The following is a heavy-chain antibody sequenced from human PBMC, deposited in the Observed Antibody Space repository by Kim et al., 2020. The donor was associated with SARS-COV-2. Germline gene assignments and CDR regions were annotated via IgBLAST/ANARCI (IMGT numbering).Heavy chain of an antibody. V-gene: IGHV3-23*01. J-gene: IGHJ4*02. CDR3: AKDLFDDYGVWYFDY. CDR1: GFTFSSYA. CDR2: ISGSGGST. D-gene: IGHD4-17*01. Sequence: GGSLRLSCAASGFTFSSYAMSWVRQAPGKGLEWVSAISGSGGSTYYADSVKGRFTISRDNSKNTLYLQMNSLRAEDTAVYYSAKDLFDDYGVWYFDYWGQGALVTVSS.